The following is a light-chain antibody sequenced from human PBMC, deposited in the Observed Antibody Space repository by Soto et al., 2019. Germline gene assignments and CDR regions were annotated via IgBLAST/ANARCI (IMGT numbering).Light chain of an antibody. J-gene: IGKJ3*01. CDR2: ATS. V-gene: IGKV3-11*01. Sequence: IVLTQSPATLSLSPGERATLSCRASQNINSYLAWYQQKPGQAPRLLIYATSNRATGIPARFSGSGSGTDFTLSISSLEPEDFAVYYCQQRSSWPFTFGPGTTVDIK. CDR1: QNINSY. CDR3: QQRSSWPFT.